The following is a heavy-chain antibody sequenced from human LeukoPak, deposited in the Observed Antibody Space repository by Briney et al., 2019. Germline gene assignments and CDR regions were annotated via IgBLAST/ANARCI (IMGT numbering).Heavy chain of an antibody. D-gene: IGHD1-1*01. Sequence: PSETLSLTCTVSGGSISSYYWSWIRQPPGKGLEWIGYIYYSGTTNYNPSLKSRVTISVDTSKNQFSLKLSSVTAADTAVYFCARYWSRFDYWGQGTLVPVSS. CDR3: ARYWSRFDY. CDR2: IYYSGTT. CDR1: GGSISSYY. V-gene: IGHV4-59*08. J-gene: IGHJ4*02.